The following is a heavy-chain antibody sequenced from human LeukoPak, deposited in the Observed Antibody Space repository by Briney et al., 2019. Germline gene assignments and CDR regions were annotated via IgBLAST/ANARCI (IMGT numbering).Heavy chain of an antibody. CDR3: ARLSVSITRRFDL. CDR1: GFTLSNYE. J-gene: IGHJ5*02. Sequence: PGGSLRLSCAPSGFTLSNYEMNWVRLTPGKGLEWISYITKGGATVLYAESVKGRFTISRDNANSSPYPQMNSLRAEDTAVYFCARLSVSITRRFDLWGQGTLVTVSS. CDR2: ITKGGATV. D-gene: IGHD3-3*01. V-gene: IGHV3-48*03.